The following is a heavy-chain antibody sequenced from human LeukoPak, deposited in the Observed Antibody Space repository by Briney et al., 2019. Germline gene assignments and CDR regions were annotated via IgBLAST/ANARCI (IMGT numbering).Heavy chain of an antibody. CDR2: IYGGST. CDR3: ARDFEGVHRTTNSYTYYYYMDV. V-gene: IGHV3-53*01. CDR1: GFTVSDNY. Sequence: GGSLRLSCAASGFTVSDNYMTWVRQAPGKGPEWVSIIYGGSTYYADSVKGRFAISRDNSKNTVYLQMNSLRAADTAVWYCARDFEGVHRTTNSYTYYYYMDVWGKGTAVIVSS. J-gene: IGHJ6*03. D-gene: IGHD2/OR15-2a*01.